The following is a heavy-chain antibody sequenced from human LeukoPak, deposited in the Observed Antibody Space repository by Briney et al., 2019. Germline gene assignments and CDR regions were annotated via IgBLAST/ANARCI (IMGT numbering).Heavy chain of an antibody. CDR3: ARGSAFDV. CDR1: GDSVSDNIAA. Sequence: SQTLSLTCAISGDSVSDNIAAWNWVRQSPSRGLEWLERAYYRSKWYFDYAVSLKSRMIINPDTSKNQFSLQLNSVTPEDTAVYYCARGSAFDVWGQGTMVTVSS. J-gene: IGHJ3*01. CDR2: AYYRSKWYF. V-gene: IGHV6-1*01.